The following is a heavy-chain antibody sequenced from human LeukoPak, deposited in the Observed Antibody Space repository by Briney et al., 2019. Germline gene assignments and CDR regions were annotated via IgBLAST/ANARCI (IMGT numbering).Heavy chain of an antibody. D-gene: IGHD1-26*01. Sequence: GGSLRLSCAASGFIFSTYWMSWVRQPPGKGLEWVANINQDGSEKYYVDPVKGRFTISRDNAKNSLYLQTNSLRVEDTAVYYCVKGGWEYWGKGALVTVSS. CDR1: GFIFSTYW. J-gene: IGHJ4*02. V-gene: IGHV3-7*01. CDR3: VKGGWEY. CDR2: INQDGSEK.